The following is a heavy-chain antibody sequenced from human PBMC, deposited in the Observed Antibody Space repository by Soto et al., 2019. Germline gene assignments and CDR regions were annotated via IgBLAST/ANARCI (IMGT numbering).Heavy chain of an antibody. CDR2: ISYDGSHK. Sequence: HVQLVESGGGVVQPGRSLRLSCAVSGFNFSSYGMHWVRQAPGKGMEWVAVISYDGSHKASADSVKGRFAISRDKSKNTLFLQMISLRVEDTAVYDCATDLVKTSSVPADWGQGTLVTVSS. CDR1: GFNFSSYG. V-gene: IGHV3-30*03. J-gene: IGHJ4*02. D-gene: IGHD3-22*01. CDR3: ATDLVKTSSVPAD.